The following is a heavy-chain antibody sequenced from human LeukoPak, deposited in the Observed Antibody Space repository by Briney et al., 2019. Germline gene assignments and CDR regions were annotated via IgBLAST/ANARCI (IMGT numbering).Heavy chain of an antibody. CDR2: ISDSGGST. CDR1: GITLSNYG. CDR3: ARAEGLLWFGELSYGMDV. D-gene: IGHD3-10*01. Sequence: GGSLRLSCAVSGITLSNYGMSWFRQAPGKGLEWVAGISDSGGSTNYADSVKGRFTISRDNPKNTLYLRMNSLRAEDTAVYYCARAEGLLWFGELSYGMDVWGQGTTVTVSS. V-gene: IGHV3-23*01. J-gene: IGHJ6*02.